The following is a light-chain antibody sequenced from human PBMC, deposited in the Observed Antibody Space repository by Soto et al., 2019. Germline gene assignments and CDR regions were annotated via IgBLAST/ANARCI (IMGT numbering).Light chain of an antibody. CDR2: DVS. V-gene: IGLV2-8*01. J-gene: IGLJ1*01. CDR3: ASYAGSNNSV. CDR1: SSDVGGYNH. Sequence: QSVLTQPPSASGSPGQSVTISCTGTSSDVGGYNHVSWHQQNPGKAPKLMIYDVSKRPSGVPDRFSGSKSGNTASLTISGLQAEDEADYYCASYAGSNNSVFGTGTKVTVL.